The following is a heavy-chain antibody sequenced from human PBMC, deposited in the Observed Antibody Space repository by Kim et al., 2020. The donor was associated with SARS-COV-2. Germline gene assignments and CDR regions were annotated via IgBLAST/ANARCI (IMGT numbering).Heavy chain of an antibody. V-gene: IGHV3-53*01. J-gene: IGHJ6*02. D-gene: IGHD3-22*01. CDR3: ARDQYDSSGYYYYGMDV. Sequence: VKGRFTNSRDNSKNTLNLQMNRLRADDTAVYYCARDQYDSSGYYYYGMDVWGQGTKVTVSS.